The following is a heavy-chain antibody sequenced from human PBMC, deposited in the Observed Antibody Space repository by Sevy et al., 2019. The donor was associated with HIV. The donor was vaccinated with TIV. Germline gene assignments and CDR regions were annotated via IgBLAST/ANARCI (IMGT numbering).Heavy chain of an antibody. CDR1: GFPFNIYS. D-gene: IGHD2-8*01. V-gene: IGHV3-23*01. J-gene: IGHJ4*02. CDR2: LSFGCGKI. Sequence: GGSLRLSCATSGFPFNIYSMSWVRQAPGKELEWVSTLSFGCGKINYANSVKGRFTISRDNSENTLYLEMNSLRAEDTALYFSVRAGCTKPHDYWGRGTLVTVSS. CDR3: VRAGCTKPHDY.